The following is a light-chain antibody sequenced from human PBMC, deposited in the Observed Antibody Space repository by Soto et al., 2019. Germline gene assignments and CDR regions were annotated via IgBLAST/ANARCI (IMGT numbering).Light chain of an antibody. Sequence: IVMRQSPATLSVYQGERATLSCRASQSVRRNLAWYQQKPGQAPRLLIYDVSTRATDIPARFSGSGSGTEFTLTISSLQSEDFAVYHCQQYNDWPKTFGHGAIVDIK. CDR2: DVS. CDR3: QQYNDWPKT. CDR1: QSVRRN. V-gene: IGKV3-15*01. J-gene: IGKJ1*01.